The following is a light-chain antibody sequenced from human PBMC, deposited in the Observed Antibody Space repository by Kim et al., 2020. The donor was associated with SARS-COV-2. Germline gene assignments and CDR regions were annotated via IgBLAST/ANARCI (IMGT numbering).Light chain of an antibody. CDR2: DVS. V-gene: IGLV2-14*03. J-gene: IGLJ2*01. CDR3: SSYTSSSTLAV. CDR1: SRHVGGYNY. Sequence: QSLNISCTGPSRHVGGYNYVSWYQQHPGKAPKLMIYDVSNRPSGVSNRFSGSKSGNTASLTISGLQAEDEADYYCSSYTSSSTLAVFGGGTQLTVL.